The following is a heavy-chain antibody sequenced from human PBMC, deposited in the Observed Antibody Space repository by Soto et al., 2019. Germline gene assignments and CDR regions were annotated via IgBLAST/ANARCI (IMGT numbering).Heavy chain of an antibody. D-gene: IGHD2-15*01. CDR1: GFTFTSSA. V-gene: IGHV1-58*01. J-gene: IGHJ3*02. CDR3: AAVDIGIVVVVAATTGYAFDI. CDR2: IVVGSGNT. Sequence: SVKVSCKASGFTFTSSAVQWVRQARGQRLEWIGWIVVGSGNTNYAQKFQERVTITRDMSTSTAYMELSSLRSEDTAVYYCAAVDIGIVVVVAATTGYAFDIWGQGTMVTVSS.